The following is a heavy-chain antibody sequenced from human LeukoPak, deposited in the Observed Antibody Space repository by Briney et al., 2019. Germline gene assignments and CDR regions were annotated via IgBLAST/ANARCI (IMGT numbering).Heavy chain of an antibody. Sequence: GASVKVSCKASGYAFTSYDINWVRQATGQGLGWMGWMNPNSGNTDYAQKFQGRVAMTRDTSTSTVYMELSSLRSEDTAVYYCARGAWTSSFDYWGQGTLVTVSS. CDR2: MNPNSGNT. J-gene: IGHJ4*02. V-gene: IGHV1-8*01. D-gene: IGHD6-6*01. CDR3: ARGAWTSSFDY. CDR1: GYAFTSYD.